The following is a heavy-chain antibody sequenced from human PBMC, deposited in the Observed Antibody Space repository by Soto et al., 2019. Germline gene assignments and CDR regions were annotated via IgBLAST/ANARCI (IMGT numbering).Heavy chain of an antibody. V-gene: IGHV1-69*13. Sequence: SVKVSCKASGGTFSSYAISWVRQAPGQGLEWMGGIIPIFGTANYAQKFQGRVTITADESTSTAYMELSSLRSEDTAVYYCATGYSSGWRIDYYRMDVWGQGTTGTVSS. D-gene: IGHD6-19*01. CDR3: ATGYSSGWRIDYYRMDV. J-gene: IGHJ6*02. CDR1: GGTFSSYA. CDR2: IIPIFGTA.